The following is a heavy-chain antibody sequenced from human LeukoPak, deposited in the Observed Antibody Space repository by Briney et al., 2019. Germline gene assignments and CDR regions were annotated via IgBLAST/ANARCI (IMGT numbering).Heavy chain of an antibody. CDR1: GYSISSGYY. Sequence: SETLSLTCAVSGYSISSGYYWGWIRPPPGKGLEWIGSIYHSGSTYYNPSLKSRVTISVDTSKNQFSLKLSSVTAADTAVYYCARGRDYYDSSGYYSWFDPWGQGTLVTVSS. V-gene: IGHV4-38-2*01. CDR3: ARGRDYYDSSGYYSWFDP. CDR2: IYHSGST. J-gene: IGHJ5*02. D-gene: IGHD3-22*01.